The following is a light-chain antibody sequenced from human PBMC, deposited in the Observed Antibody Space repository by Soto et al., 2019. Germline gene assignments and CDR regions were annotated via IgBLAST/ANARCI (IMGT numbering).Light chain of an antibody. V-gene: IGKV1-5*03. CDR3: QQYTSYSPGYP. J-gene: IGKJ2*01. Sequence: DIQMTQSPSTLSASVGDRVTITCRASQSISSWLAWYQQKPGKAPKLLIYKASSLESGVPSRFSGSGSGTEFTLTISSLQPDDFATYYCQQYTSYSPGYPFGQGTKLEIK. CDR2: KAS. CDR1: QSISSW.